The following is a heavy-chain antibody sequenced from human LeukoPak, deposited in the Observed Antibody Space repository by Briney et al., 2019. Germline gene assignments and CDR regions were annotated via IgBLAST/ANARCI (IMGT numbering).Heavy chain of an antibody. V-gene: IGHV4-31*03. J-gene: IGHJ3*02. Sequence: SETLSLTCTVSGDSISSAFYYWSWIRQHPGKGLEWIGYIYHSGTTYYNPPLKTRVTISVDTSRNQFSLKLYSVTAADTAVYYCARNLGAVVTPGWAYDIWGQGTMVTVSS. CDR3: ARNLGAVVTPGWAYDI. D-gene: IGHD4-23*01. CDR2: IYHSGTT. CDR1: GDSISSAFYY.